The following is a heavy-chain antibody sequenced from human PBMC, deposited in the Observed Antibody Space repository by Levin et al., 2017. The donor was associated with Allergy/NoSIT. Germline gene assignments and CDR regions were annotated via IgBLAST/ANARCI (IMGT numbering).Heavy chain of an antibody. J-gene: IGHJ4*02. CDR2: ISGSGGST. CDR1: GFTFSSYA. CDR3: AKDVQGVIIAHLFDY. D-gene: IGHD3-10*01. V-gene: IGHV3-23*01. Sequence: GESLKISCAASGFTFSSYAMSWVRQAPGKGLEWVSAISGSGGSTYYADSVKGRFTISRDNSKNTLYLQMNSLRAEDTAVYYCAKDVQGVIIAHLFDYWGQGTLVTVSS.